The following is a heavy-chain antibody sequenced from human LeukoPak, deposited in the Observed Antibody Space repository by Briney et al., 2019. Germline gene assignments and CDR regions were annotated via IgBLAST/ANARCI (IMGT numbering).Heavy chain of an antibody. CDR3: ARVGLDY. CDR1: GFTFSSYV. Sequence: GGSLRLSCAASGFTFSSYVMHWVRQAPGKGLEWVAIISYDGSNEYYADSVKGRFTISRDNAKNSLYLQMNSLRAEDTAVYYCARVGLDYWGQGTLVTVSS. J-gene: IGHJ4*02. CDR2: ISYDGSNE. V-gene: IGHV3-30*04.